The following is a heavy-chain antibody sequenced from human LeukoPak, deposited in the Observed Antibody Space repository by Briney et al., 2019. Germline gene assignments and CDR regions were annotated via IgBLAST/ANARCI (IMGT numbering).Heavy chain of an antibody. CDR3: ARDLRIVVVPAAPSGFDP. J-gene: IGHJ5*02. D-gene: IGHD2-2*01. Sequence: ASVTVSCMASGYTFTSYDIKWVRQAPGQGGEWVGWMNPKRGKTDYEQTLQGGVTITRNTSKRTDYMEMSRVRSEDTAVYYCARDLRIVVVPAAPSGFDPWGQGTLVTVSS. CDR2: MNPKRGKT. CDR1: GYTFTSYD. V-gene: IGHV1-8*03.